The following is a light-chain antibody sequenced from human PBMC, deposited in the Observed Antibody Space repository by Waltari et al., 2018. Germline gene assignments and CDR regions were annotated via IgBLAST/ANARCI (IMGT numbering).Light chain of an antibody. CDR2: DLF. V-gene: IGKV2D-29*01. CDR1: QSLLHSDRKTY. J-gene: IGKJ1*01. Sequence: IVMTQTPLSLSVTPGQPASISCRSSQSLLHSDRKTYLSWFLQKAGQPPRLLIYDLFNRFPGVPDRFSGSGSGTDFTLRISRVEPEDVGVYYCMQSIQFPRTFGQGTKVDIK. CDR3: MQSIQFPRT.